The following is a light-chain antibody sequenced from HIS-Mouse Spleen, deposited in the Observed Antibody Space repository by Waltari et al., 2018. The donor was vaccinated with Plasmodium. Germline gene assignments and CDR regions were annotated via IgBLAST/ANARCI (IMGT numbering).Light chain of an antibody. CDR2: GAS. V-gene: IGKV3-15*01. CDR1: PSVSSN. Sequence: EIVMTQSPATLSVSPGERANLSCRASPSVSSNLAWYHQKPGQAPRLLIYGASTRATGIPARFSGSGSGTEFTLTISSLQSEDFAVYYCQQYNNWPFTFGPGTKVDIK. CDR3: QQYNNWPFT. J-gene: IGKJ3*01.